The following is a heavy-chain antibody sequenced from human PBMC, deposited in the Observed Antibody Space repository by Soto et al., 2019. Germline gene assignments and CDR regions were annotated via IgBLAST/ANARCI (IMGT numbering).Heavy chain of an antibody. CDR3: ARDASTGIAATIYGMDV. D-gene: IGHD6-13*01. J-gene: IGHJ6*02. CDR2: ISYDGSNK. Sequence: GGSLRLSCAASGFTFSSYAMDWVRQAPGKGLEWVAVISYDGSNKYYADSVKGRFTISRDNSKNTLYLQMNSLRAEDTAVYYCARDASTGIAATIYGMDVWGQGTTVTVSS. V-gene: IGHV3-30-3*01. CDR1: GFTFSSYA.